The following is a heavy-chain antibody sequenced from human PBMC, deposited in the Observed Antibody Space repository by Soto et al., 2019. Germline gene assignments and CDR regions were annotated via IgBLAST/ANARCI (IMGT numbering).Heavy chain of an antibody. V-gene: IGHV1-69*12. CDR2: IIPIFGTA. Sequence: QVQLVQSGAEVKKPGSSVKVSCKASGGTFSSYAISWVRQAPGQGLEWMGGIIPIFGTANYAQKFQGRVTITADESTSAAYMELSRLRAEDTAVYYCAGGSRYYDSSGYYPVDYWGQGTLVTVSS. CDR3: AGGSRYYDSSGYYPVDY. J-gene: IGHJ4*02. D-gene: IGHD3-22*01. CDR1: GGTFSSYA.